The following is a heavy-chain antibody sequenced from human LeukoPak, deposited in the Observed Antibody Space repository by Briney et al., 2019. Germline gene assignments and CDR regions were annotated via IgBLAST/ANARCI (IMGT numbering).Heavy chain of an antibody. Sequence: SVKVSCKASGVTFSSYAISWVRQAPGQGLEWMGGIIPIFDTANYAQKFQRRLTMTTDTSTSTAYMELRSLRSEDTDVYYCARNYYDSSGYYSRYFDYWGQGTLLTVSS. D-gene: IGHD3-22*01. CDR2: IIPIFDTA. V-gene: IGHV1-69*05. J-gene: IGHJ4*02. CDR1: GVTFSSYA. CDR3: ARNYYDSSGYYSRYFDY.